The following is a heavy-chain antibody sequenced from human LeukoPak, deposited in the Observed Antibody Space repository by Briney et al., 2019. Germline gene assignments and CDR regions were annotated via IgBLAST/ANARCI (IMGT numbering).Heavy chain of an antibody. CDR3: AKDISMVQGFSSLDY. CDR2: ISGSGGTT. J-gene: IGHJ4*02. D-gene: IGHD3-10*01. V-gene: IGHV3-23*01. Sequence: PGGSLRLSCTASGLTFSASAMSWVRQAPGNGLEWVSAISGSGGTTYYADSVKGRFTISRDNSRNTLYLQMNSLRAEDTAVYYCAKDISMVQGFSSLDYWGQGTLVTVSS. CDR1: GLTFSASA.